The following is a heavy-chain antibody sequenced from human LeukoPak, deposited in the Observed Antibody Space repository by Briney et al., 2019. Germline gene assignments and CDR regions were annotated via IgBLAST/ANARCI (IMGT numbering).Heavy chain of an antibody. CDR3: ARENSFLNYYYGMDV. CDR1: GGTFSSYA. CDR2: IIPIFGTA. D-gene: IGHD3-3*01. V-gene: IGHV1-69*05. Sequence: SVKVSCKASGGTFSSYAISWVRQAPGQGLEWMGGIIPIFGTANYAQKFQGRVTITTDESTSTAYMELRSLRSDDTAVYYCARENSFLNYYYGMDVWGQGTTVTVSS. J-gene: IGHJ6*02.